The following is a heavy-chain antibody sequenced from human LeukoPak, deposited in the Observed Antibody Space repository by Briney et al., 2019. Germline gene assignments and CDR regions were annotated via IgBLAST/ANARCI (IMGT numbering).Heavy chain of an antibody. V-gene: IGHV3-48*04. CDR3: VRVAVIYQYYMDV. Sequence: GGSLRLSCAASGFTFSSYSMNWVRQAPGKGLEWVSYISSSSSTIYYADSVKGRFTISRDNAKSSLYLQMNSLRAEDTAVYYCVRVAVIYQYYMDVWGRGTTVTVSS. D-gene: IGHD2-2*01. J-gene: IGHJ6*03. CDR1: GFTFSSYS. CDR2: ISSSSSTI.